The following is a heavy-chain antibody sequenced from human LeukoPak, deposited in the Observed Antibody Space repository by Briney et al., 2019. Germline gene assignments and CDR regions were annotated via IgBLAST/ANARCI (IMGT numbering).Heavy chain of an antibody. CDR2: IYYSGST. V-gene: IGHV4-59*01. CDR1: GGSISSYY. CDR3: ARDRVVVVPAAIPTYYMDV. Sequence: SETLSLTCTVSGGSISSYYWSWLRQPPGKGLEWIGYIYYSGSTNYNPSLKSRVTISVDTSKNQFSLKLSSVTAADTAVYYCARDRVVVVPAAIPTYYMDVWGKGTTVTVSS. D-gene: IGHD2-2*01. J-gene: IGHJ6*03.